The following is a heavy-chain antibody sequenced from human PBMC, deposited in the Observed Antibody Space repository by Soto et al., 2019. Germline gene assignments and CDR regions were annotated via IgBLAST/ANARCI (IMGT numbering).Heavy chain of an antibody. CDR1: GFAFGNYG. CDR2: IWSDGSSK. Sequence: QVQLVESGGGVVQPGRSLTLSCAASGFAFGNYGIHWVRQAPGKGLEWVAVIWSDGSSKYYGDSVKGRFTISRDNSKNTVYLQMNILRAEDTAVYYCARDLLEEPAGKETVSQFDYWGQGTLVTVSS. D-gene: IGHD6-13*01. V-gene: IGHV3-33*01. J-gene: IGHJ4*02. CDR3: ARDLLEEPAGKETVSQFDY.